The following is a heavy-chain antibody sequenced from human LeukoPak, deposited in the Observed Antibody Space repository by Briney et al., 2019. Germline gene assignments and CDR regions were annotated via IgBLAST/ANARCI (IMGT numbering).Heavy chain of an antibody. Sequence: ASVKVSCKVSGYTLTELSMHWVRQAPGKGREWMGGFDTEDGETIYAQKFQGRVTMTEDTSTDTAYMELSSLRSEDTAVYYCATRSGYSGYDYSNWYFDLWGRGTLVTVSS. CDR3: ATRSGYSGYDYSNWYFDL. CDR1: GYTLTELS. D-gene: IGHD5-12*01. CDR2: FDTEDGET. V-gene: IGHV1-24*01. J-gene: IGHJ2*01.